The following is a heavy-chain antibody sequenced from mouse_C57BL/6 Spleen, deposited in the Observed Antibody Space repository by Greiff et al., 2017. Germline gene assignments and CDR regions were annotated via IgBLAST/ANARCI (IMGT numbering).Heavy chain of an antibody. CDR1: GFTFSDYG. CDR2: ISSGSSTI. V-gene: IGHV5-17*01. CDR3: ARVAPAMDY. Sequence: DVHLVESGGGLVKPGGSLKLSCAASGFTFSDYGMHWVRQAPEKGLEWVAYISSGSSTIYYADTVKGRFTISRDNAKNTLFLQMTSLMSEDTAMYYCARVAPAMDYWGQGTSVTVSS. D-gene: IGHD1-1*01. J-gene: IGHJ4*01.